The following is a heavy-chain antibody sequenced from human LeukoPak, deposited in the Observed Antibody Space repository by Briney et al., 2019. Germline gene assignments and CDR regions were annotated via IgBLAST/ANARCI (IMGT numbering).Heavy chain of an antibody. V-gene: IGHV3-53*01. Sequence: GGSLRLSCAAAGFTVSSSCMTWVRQAPGKVLEWVSVIYSGGNTYYADSVKGRFTFSRDNSRNTIYLQMNNLRAEDTAIYYCVRRANTHWGLVSWGEGTLVTVSS. CDR2: IYSGGNT. CDR3: VRRANTHWGLVS. J-gene: IGHJ5*02. CDR1: GFTVSSSC. D-gene: IGHD7-27*01.